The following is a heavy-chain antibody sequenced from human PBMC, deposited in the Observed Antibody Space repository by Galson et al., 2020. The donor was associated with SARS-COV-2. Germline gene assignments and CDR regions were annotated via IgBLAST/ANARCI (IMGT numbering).Heavy chain of an antibody. Sequence: GESLKISCAASGFSFSTYYMSWVRQVPGKGLEWVSSISSSESDRYYADSVKGRFTVSRDNAKRSLFLQMNSLRVEDTAVYYCARDMSCPRGVCRFYGLDGWGEGTTVTVSS. D-gene: IGHD2-8*01. J-gene: IGHJ6*04. CDR1: GFSFSTYY. V-gene: IGHV3-21*01. CDR3: ARDMSCPRGVCRFYGLDG. CDR2: ISSSESDR.